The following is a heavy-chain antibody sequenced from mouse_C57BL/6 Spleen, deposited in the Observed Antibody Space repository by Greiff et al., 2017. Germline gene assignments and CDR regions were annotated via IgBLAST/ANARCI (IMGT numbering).Heavy chain of an antibody. CDR3: ASSITAEGD. CDR2: INPSSGYT. D-gene: IGHD1-1*01. CDR1: GYTFTSYT. Sequence: QVQLQQSGAELVRPGASVKMSCKASGYTFTSYTMHWVKQRPGQGLEWIGYINPSSGYTKYNQKFKDKATLTADTSSSTAYMQLSSLTSEDSAVYYCASSITAEGDWGQGTTLTVSS. J-gene: IGHJ2*01. V-gene: IGHV1-4*01.